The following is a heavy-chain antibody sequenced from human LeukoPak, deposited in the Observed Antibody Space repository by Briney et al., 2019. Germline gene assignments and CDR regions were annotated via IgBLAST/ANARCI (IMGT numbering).Heavy chain of an antibody. J-gene: IGHJ6*02. V-gene: IGHV1-46*01. CDR1: RYTFTSYY. CDR2: MNPSGGST. D-gene: IGHD5-12*01. CDR3: AREREVARQYIYYYYGMDV. Sequence: VASVKVSCKASRYTFTSYYMHWVRQAPGQGLEWMGIMNPSGGSTSYAQKFQGRVTMTRDTSTSTVYMEMSSLKSEDTAVYYCAREREVARQYIYYYYGMDVWGQGTTVTVSS.